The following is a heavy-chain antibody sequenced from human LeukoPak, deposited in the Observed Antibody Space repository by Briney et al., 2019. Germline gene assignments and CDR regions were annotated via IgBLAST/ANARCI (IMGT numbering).Heavy chain of an antibody. V-gene: IGHV1-8*03. CDR1: GYTFTSYD. CDR2: MNPNSGNT. D-gene: IGHD6-13*01. CDR3: ARVVSRAIAGGVHYMDV. Sequence: ASVKVSCKASGYTFTSYDINWVRQATGQGLEWMGWMNPNSGNTGYAQKFQGRVTITRNTSISTAYMELSSLRSEDTAVYYCARVVSRAIAGGVHYMDVWGKGTTVTVSS. J-gene: IGHJ6*03.